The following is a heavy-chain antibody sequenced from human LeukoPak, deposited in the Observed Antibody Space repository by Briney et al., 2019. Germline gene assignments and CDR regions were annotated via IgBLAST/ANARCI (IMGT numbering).Heavy chain of an antibody. CDR3: ARGSVDLTGYYRLDY. CDR1: GGTFSSYA. Sequence: ASVKVSCKASGGTFSSYAISWVRQAPGQGLEWMGGIIPIFGTANYAQKFQGRVTITADESTSTAYMELSSLRSEDTAVYYCARGSVDLTGYYRLDYWGQGTLDTVSS. CDR2: IIPIFGTA. V-gene: IGHV1-69*13. J-gene: IGHJ4*02. D-gene: IGHD3-9*01.